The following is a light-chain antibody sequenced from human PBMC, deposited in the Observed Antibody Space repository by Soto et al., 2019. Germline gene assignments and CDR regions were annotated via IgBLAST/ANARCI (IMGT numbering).Light chain of an antibody. CDR2: KAS. J-gene: IGKJ1*01. CDR3: QQCNNYWT. CDR1: QSISYW. Sequence: DIQMTQSPSTLSASVGDRVTITCRASQSISYWLAWYQQKPGKAPNLLIYKASSLESGVPSRFSGSGSGTEFTLTISSLQPDDFATSYCQQCNNYWTFGQGTKVEIK. V-gene: IGKV1-5*03.